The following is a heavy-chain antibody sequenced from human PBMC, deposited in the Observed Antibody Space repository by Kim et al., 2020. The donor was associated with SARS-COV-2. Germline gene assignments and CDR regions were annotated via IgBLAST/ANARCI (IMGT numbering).Heavy chain of an antibody. D-gene: IGHD1-26*01. J-gene: IGHJ6*02. CDR1: GDSVSSNSAA. CDR2: TYYRSKWYN. V-gene: IGHV6-1*01. CDR3: ARFAMPHFYSGSYRYGMDV. Sequence: SQTLSLTCAISGDSVSSNSAAWNWIRQSPSRGLEWLGRTYYRSKWYNDYAVSVKSRITINPDTSKNQFSLQLNSVTPEDTAVYYCARFAMPHFYSGSYRYGMDVWGQGTTVTVSS.